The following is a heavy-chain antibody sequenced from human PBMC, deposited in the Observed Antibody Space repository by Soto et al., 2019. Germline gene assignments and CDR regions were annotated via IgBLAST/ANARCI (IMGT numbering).Heavy chain of an antibody. D-gene: IGHD2-2*01. CDR3: ARDRSSTSCDLYYYYGMDV. CDR2: IIPIFGTA. J-gene: IGHJ6*02. CDR1: GGTFSSYA. Sequence: SVKVSCKASGGTFSSYAISWVRQAPGQGLEWMGGIIPIFGTANYAQKFQGRVTITADESTSTAYMELSSLRSEDTAVYYCARDRSSTSCDLYYYYGMDVWGQGTTVTVSS. V-gene: IGHV1-69*13.